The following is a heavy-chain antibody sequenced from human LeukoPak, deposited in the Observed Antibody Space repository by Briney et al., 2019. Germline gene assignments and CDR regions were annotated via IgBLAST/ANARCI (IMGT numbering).Heavy chain of an antibody. CDR3: ARGVGYSYGLYYFDY. CDR1: GGSVSSGSYY. J-gene: IGHJ4*02. D-gene: IGHD5-18*01. V-gene: IGHV4-61*01. Sequence: KPSETLSLTCTVSGGSVSSGSYYWSWIRQPPGKGLEWIGYIYYSGSTNYNPSLKSRVTISIDTSKNQFSLNLTSVTAADTAVYYCARGVGYSYGLYYFDYWGQGTLVTVSS. CDR2: IYYSGST.